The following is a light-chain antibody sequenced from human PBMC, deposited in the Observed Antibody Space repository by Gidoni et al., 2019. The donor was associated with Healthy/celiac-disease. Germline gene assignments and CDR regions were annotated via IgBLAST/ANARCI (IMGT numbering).Light chain of an antibody. V-gene: IGKV3-20*01. J-gene: IGKJ2*01. CDR3: QQYGNSPYT. Sequence: IAFTQFLGTLSLSAGERATLSCSASQSVSSSNLTWYQQKPDQTPGLLIYAPSRWATGIPDRFSGSWSGTEFALTISRLEPEELAVYYCQQYGNSPYTFGQGTKLEIK. CDR1: QSVSSSN. CDR2: APS.